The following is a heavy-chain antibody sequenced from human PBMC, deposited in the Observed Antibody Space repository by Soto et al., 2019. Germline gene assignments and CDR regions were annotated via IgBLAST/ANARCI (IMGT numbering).Heavy chain of an antibody. CDR1: GGSIGTRNYY. Sequence: QLQLQESGPGLVKPSETLSLTCNVSGGSIGTRNYYWAWIRQPPVKGLEWIGSLYYSGSTYYNPSLKSRVTISVDTSKNQFSLKVTSVTAADTAVYYCARHYSSGWDYFDYWGQGTLVTVSS. D-gene: IGHD6-19*01. CDR3: ARHYSSGWDYFDY. V-gene: IGHV4-39*01. J-gene: IGHJ4*02. CDR2: LYYSGST.